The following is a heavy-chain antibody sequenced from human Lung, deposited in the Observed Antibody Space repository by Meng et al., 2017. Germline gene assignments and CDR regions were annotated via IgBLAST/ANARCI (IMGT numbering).Heavy chain of an antibody. CDR2: LGAHDGDR. Sequence: QVHPVQSGAEGKKPGASVKVSCKSSDYTFTGYGVSWVRQAPGQGLEWMAWLGAHDGDRSHAPRFQGRVTVTADRLTATSFMELRNLRYDDTAVYYCARGTPGRSYSDFWGQGTLVTVSS. D-gene: IGHD3-10*01. V-gene: IGHV1-18*04. J-gene: IGHJ4*02. CDR3: ARGTPGRSYSDF. CDR1: DYTFTGYG.